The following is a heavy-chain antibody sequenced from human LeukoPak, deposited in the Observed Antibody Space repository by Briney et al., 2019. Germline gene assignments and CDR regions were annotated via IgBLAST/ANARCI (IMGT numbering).Heavy chain of an antibody. J-gene: IGHJ4*02. D-gene: IGHD1-26*01. CDR1: SVSISSSNW. V-gene: IGHV4-4*02. CDR3: ALGYNDIWEL. CDR2: INHSGST. Sequence: SETLSLTCAVSSVSISSSNWWSWVRQPPGKGLEWIGEINHSGSTNYNPSLKSRVTISVDMSDNQFSLKLTSVTAADTAVYYCALGYNDIWELWGQGNMVTVSS.